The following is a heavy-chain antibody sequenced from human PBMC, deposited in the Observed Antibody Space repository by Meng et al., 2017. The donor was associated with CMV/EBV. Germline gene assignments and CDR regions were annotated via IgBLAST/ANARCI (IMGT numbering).Heavy chain of an antibody. CDR3: ARGGIAAAGPFDY. V-gene: IGHV4-34*01. CDR2: INHSGST. Sequence: GRLQQWGAGLLKPSETLSLTCAVYGGSFSGYYWSWIRQPPGKGLEWIGEINHSGSTNYNPSLKSRVTISVDTSKNQFSLKLSSVTAADTAVYYCARGGIAAAGPFDYWGQGTLVTVSS. J-gene: IGHJ4*02. CDR1: GGSFSGYY. D-gene: IGHD6-13*01.